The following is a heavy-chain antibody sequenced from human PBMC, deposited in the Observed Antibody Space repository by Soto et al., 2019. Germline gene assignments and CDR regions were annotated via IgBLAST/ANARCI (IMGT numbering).Heavy chain of an antibody. J-gene: IGHJ4*02. Sequence: QVQLVQSGAEVKKPGASVKVSCKASGYTFTGYYMHWVRQAPGQGLEWMGWINPNSGGTNYAQKFQGWVTMTRDTSISTAYMELSRLRSDETAVYYCATEGRFCGGGSCYAAGFDYWGQGTLVTVSS. CDR2: INPNSGGT. D-gene: IGHD2-15*01. CDR3: ATEGRFCGGGSCYAAGFDY. V-gene: IGHV1-2*04. CDR1: GYTFTGYY.